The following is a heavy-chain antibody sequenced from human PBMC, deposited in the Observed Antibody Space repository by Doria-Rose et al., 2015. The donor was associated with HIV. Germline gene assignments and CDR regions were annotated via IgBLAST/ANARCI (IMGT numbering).Heavy chain of an antibody. Sequence: LQLLESGPGLVKPSETLSLTCSVSGASVSSRGYYWNWIRQVPGKGLESLGYTYYTGTSDYSPSLKSRLNMAVDTSKNQFSLKLSFVAVADTAVYYCARMGSYRELDYWGQGAVVIVSA. CDR2: TYYTGTS. J-gene: IGHJ4*02. CDR1: GASVSSRGYY. D-gene: IGHD3-3*01. CDR3: ARMGSYRELDY. V-gene: IGHV4-31*03.